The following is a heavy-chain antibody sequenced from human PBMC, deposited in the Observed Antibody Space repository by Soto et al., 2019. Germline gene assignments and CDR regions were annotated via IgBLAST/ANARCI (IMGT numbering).Heavy chain of an antibody. CDR2: INSDGSST. CDR3: AVAVAGPTAIGY. Sequence: EVQLVESGGGLVQPGGSLRLSCAASGFTFSSYWMHWVRQAPGKGLVWVSRINSDGSSTSYADSVKGRFTISRDNAKNTLYLQLNSLRAEDTAVYYCAVAVAGPTAIGYWGQGTLVTVSS. CDR1: GFTFSSYW. D-gene: IGHD6-19*01. V-gene: IGHV3-74*01. J-gene: IGHJ4*02.